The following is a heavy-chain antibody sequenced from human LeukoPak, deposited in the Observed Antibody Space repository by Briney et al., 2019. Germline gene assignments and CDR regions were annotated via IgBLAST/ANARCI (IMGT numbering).Heavy chain of an antibody. V-gene: IGHV3-30*02. CDR3: ARDLAWGDFDY. D-gene: IGHD7-27*01. CDR2: IRYDGSNK. J-gene: IGHJ4*02. CDR1: GFTFSSYG. Sequence: GGSLRLSCAASGFTFSSYGMHWVRQAPGKGLEWVAFIRYDGSNKYYADSVEGRFTISRDDSKNTLSLQMNSLRVEDTAVYYCARDLAWGDFDYWGQGTLVTVSS.